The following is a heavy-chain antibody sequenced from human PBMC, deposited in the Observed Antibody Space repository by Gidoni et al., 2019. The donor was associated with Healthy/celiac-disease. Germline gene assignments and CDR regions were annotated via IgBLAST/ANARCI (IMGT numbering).Heavy chain of an antibody. Sequence: QVQLQQWGAGLLQPSETLSLTCAVYGGSFRGYYLSWLRQPPGKGLEWIGEINHSGSTNYNPSRKSRGTISVDTSKNQVTQKLSSVTAAETAVYYCAGEGPEQLSVYFDYWGQGTLVTVSS. D-gene: IGHD6-6*01. CDR3: AGEGPEQLSVYFDY. V-gene: IGHV4-34*01. CDR1: GGSFRGYY. CDR2: INHSGST. J-gene: IGHJ4*02.